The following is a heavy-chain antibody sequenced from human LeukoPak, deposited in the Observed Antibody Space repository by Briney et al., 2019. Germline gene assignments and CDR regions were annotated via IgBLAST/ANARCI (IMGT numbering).Heavy chain of an antibody. V-gene: IGHV3-21*01. CDR3: ARALYGSSGPDV. CDR2: ISSSSSYI. D-gene: IGHD6-6*01. CDR1: GFTFSSYS. J-gene: IGHJ6*04. Sequence: GSLRLSCAASGFTFSSYSMNWVRQAPGKGLEWVSSISSSSSYIYYADSVKGRFTISRDNAKNSLYLQMNSLRAEDTAVYYCARALYGSSGPDVWGKGTTVTVSS.